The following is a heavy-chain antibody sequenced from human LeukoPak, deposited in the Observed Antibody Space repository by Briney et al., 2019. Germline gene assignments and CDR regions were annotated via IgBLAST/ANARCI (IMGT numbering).Heavy chain of an antibody. J-gene: IGHJ6*03. CDR2: ISGGGGSI. Sequence: QPGGSLRLSCAASGFTFSSYAMSWVRQTPGKGLEWVSAISGGGGSIYYADSVKGRFTFSRDNSKNTLYLQMNSLRAEDTAVYYCARVPRNYYGSGSYYFDYYYMDVWGKGTTVTISS. V-gene: IGHV3-23*01. CDR3: ARVPRNYYGSGSYYFDYYYMDV. D-gene: IGHD3-10*01. CDR1: GFTFSSYA.